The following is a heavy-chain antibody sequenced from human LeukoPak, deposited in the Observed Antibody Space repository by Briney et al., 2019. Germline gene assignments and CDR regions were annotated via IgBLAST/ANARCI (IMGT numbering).Heavy chain of an antibody. CDR1: GYTFTGYY. J-gene: IGHJ4*02. Sequence: ASVKVSCKASGYTFTGYYMHWVRQAPGQGLEWMGWINPNSGGTNYAQKFQGRVTMTRDTSISTAFMELSRLRSDDTAMYYCARGVSSVAAAGTGYWGQGTLVTVSS. CDR3: ARGVSSVAAAGTGY. V-gene: IGHV1-2*02. D-gene: IGHD6-13*01. CDR2: INPNSGGT.